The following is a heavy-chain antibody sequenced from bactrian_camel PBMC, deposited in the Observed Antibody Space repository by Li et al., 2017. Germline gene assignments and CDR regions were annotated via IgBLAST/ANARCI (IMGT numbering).Heavy chain of an antibody. CDR3: ATERGAGYEDYSDLEQLDFGY. D-gene: IGHD4*01. Sequence: HVQLVESGGGSVQAGGSLRLSCAVSGYSYNINYLGCLGWFRQAPGKEREGVAAIDSTGSPTYTYSVKDRFTISKDNVKNTLYLQMNSLKTEDSGVYYCATERGAGYEDYSDLEQLDFGYWGQGTQVTVS. CDR2: IDSTGSP. CDR1: GYSYNINY. V-gene: IGHV3S53*01. J-gene: IGHJ6*01.